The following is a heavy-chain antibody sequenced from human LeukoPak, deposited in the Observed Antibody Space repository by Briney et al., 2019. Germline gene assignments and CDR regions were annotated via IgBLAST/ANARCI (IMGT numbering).Heavy chain of an antibody. CDR1: GFTVSSSY. V-gene: IGHV3-66*01. CDR2: MYSGGNT. Sequence: GGSLRLSCAASGFTVSSSYIGWVRQAPGKGLEWVSVMYSGGNTYYADSVKGRFTISRDKSKNTLYLQMNSLRAEDTAVYHSARVQAVFQNFDYWGQGTLVTVSS. CDR3: ARVQAVFQNFDY. J-gene: IGHJ4*02.